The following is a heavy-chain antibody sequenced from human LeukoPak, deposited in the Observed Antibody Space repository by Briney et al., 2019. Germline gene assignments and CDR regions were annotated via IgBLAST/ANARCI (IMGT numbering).Heavy chain of an antibody. CDR1: GFTFNNYA. Sequence: GGSLRLSCTASGFTFNNYAMCWVRQAPRKGLEWVAGIFGSGGSAHYADAVKGRFTISRDTSKNPVYLQMDSLRGEDTAVYYCTKTTTGYSSGQYPGWPADHWGQGALVTVSS. V-gene: IGHV3-23*01. D-gene: IGHD3-22*01. CDR3: TKTTTGYSSGQYPGWPADH. CDR2: IFGSGGSA. J-gene: IGHJ4*02.